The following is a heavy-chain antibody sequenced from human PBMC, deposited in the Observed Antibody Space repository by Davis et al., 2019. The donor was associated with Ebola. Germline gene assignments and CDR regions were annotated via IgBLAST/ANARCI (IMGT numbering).Heavy chain of an antibody. J-gene: IGHJ6*02. CDR3: ATSQRVPWGYYFYGMDV. V-gene: IGHV3-23*01. CDR1: GSTFSIYA. D-gene: IGHD7-27*01. Sequence: GGSLRLSCAASGSTFSIYATSWVRQIPGKGLEWVSAIGGSGGSTFYADSVKGRFTISRHNSKNTLYLQMNSLRGEDTAVYYCATSQRVPWGYYFYGMDVWGQGTTVTVSS. CDR2: IGGSGGST.